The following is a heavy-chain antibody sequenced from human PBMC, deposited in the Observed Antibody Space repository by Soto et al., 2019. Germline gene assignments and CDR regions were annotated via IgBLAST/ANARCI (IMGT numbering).Heavy chain of an antibody. Sequence: QVQLVQSGAEVKKPGSSVKVSCKASGGAFSDYAFSWVRQAPGQGLEWLGGIMPIFRAPDYAQKFQGRVTITADECTSTAYLEMNSLRAEDTAVYYCASWLKGPDIGNYYYGMDVWGQGTTVTVS. CDR3: ASWLKGPDIGNYYYGMDV. CDR1: GGAFSDYA. D-gene: IGHD2-15*01. CDR2: IMPIFRAP. V-gene: IGHV1-69*12. J-gene: IGHJ6*02.